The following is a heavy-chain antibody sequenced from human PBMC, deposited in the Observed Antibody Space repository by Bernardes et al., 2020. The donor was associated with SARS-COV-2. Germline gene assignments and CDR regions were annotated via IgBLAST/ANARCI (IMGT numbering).Heavy chain of an antibody. CDR3: AVPPTNYDRYAMDL. J-gene: IGHJ6*02. CDR2: INPNSGGT. D-gene: IGHD3-22*01. CDR1: GYPFTGYY. V-gene: IGHV1-2*02. Sequence: ASVKVSCKASGYPFTGYYIHWVRQAPGQGLEWMGWINPNSGGTNYAQNFQGRVTMTRDTSISTAYLELSGLRFDDTAVYYCAVPPTNYDRYAMDLWGQGTTVTVSS.